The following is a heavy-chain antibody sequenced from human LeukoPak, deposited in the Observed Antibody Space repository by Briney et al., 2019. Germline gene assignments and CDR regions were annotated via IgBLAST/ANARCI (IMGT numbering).Heavy chain of an antibody. CDR1: EFIFSDYA. CDR2: ISDYGSNR. V-gene: IGHV3-30*04. D-gene: IGHD4-17*01. CDR3: ARTHDYGDSRDAFDV. J-gene: IGHJ3*01. Sequence: PGGSLRLSCAASEFIFSDYAMDWVRQAPGEGLEWVAIISDYGSNRYYADSVRGRFTISRDNSKNTLYLQMNNLRAEDTAVYYCARTHDYGDSRDAFDVWGQGTMVTVSS.